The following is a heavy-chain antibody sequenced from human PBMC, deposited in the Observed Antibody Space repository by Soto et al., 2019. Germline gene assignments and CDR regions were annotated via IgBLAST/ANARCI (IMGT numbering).Heavy chain of an antibody. Sequence: EVQLVESGGGLVKPGGSLRLSCAASGFTFSNAWMSWVRQAPGKGLEWVGRIKSKTDGGTTDYAAPVKGRFTISRDDSNNTLYLQMNSLKTEDTAVYYCTTVWFGELLSNDYWGQGTLVTVSS. D-gene: IGHD3-10*01. CDR3: TTVWFGELLSNDY. CDR1: GFTFSNAW. V-gene: IGHV3-15*01. J-gene: IGHJ4*02. CDR2: IKSKTDGGTT.